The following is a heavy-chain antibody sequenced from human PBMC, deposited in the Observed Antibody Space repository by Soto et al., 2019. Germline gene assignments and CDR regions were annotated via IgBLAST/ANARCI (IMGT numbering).Heavy chain of an antibody. Sequence: SETLSLTCAVYGGSFSGYYWSWIRQPPGKGLEWIGEINHSGSTNYNPSLKSRVTISVDTSKNQFSLKLSSVTAADTAVYCCAHYSNENWFDPWGQGTLVTVSS. CDR2: INHSGST. CDR1: GGSFSGYY. J-gene: IGHJ5*02. V-gene: IGHV4-34*01. D-gene: IGHD4-4*01. CDR3: AHYSNENWFDP.